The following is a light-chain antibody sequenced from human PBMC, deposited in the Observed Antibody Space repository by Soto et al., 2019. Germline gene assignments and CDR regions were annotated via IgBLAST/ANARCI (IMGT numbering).Light chain of an antibody. CDR1: SSDIGAYNY. V-gene: IGLV2-14*01. Sequence: QSAPAQPDSVSGSPGQSITISCTGSSSDIGAYNYVSWFQQYPGKAPKLIISEVSNRPSGVSNRFSGSKSGTAASLTISGLQTEDEADYFCFSFTTDWTHVFGTGTKVTVL. CDR2: EVS. J-gene: IGLJ1*01. CDR3: FSFTTDWTHV.